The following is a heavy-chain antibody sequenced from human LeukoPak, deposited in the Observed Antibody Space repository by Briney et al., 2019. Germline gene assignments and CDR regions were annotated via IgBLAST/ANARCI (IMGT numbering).Heavy chain of an antibody. CDR2: ISYTGNT. Sequence: SGTLRLSCAYSGCAISRYYWGCIRQPPGKRLACIGAISYTGNTNYNPSLKSRVTISVDTSKNQFSLKLSSVTAADTAVYYCARRDSSGWYVSYFDYWGQGTLVTVSS. CDR3: ARRDSSGWYVSYFDY. D-gene: IGHD6-19*01. CDR1: GCAISRYY. J-gene: IGHJ4*02. V-gene: IGHV4-59*12.